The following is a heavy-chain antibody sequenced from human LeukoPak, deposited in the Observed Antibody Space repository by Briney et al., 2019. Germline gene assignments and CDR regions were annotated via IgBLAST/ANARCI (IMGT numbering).Heavy chain of an antibody. Sequence: PSETLSLTCTVSGGSISSSSYYWGWIRQPPGKGLEWIGSIYYSGSTYYNPCLKSRVTISVDTSKNQFSLKLSSVTAADTAVYYCAYGGNYAYYFDYWGQGTLVTVSS. CDR3: AYGGNYAYYFDY. J-gene: IGHJ4*02. D-gene: IGHD4-23*01. CDR1: GGSISSSSYY. V-gene: IGHV4-39*07. CDR2: IYYSGST.